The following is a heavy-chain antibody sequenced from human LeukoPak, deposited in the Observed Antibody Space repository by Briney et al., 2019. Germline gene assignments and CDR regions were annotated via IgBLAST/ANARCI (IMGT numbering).Heavy chain of an antibody. J-gene: IGHJ4*02. Sequence: PSETLSLTCTVSGGSISSYYWSWIRQPPGKGLEWIGYIYTSGSTNYNPSLKSRVTISVDTSKNQFSLKLSSVTAADTAVYYCARQRYNWNYFDYWGQGTLVAVSS. CDR3: ARQRYNWNYFDY. CDR2: IYTSGST. V-gene: IGHV4-4*09. CDR1: GGSISSYY. D-gene: IGHD1-20*01.